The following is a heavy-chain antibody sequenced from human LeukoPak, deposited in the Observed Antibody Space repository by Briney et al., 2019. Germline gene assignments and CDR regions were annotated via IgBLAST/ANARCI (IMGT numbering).Heavy chain of an antibody. D-gene: IGHD5-18*01. V-gene: IGHV4-34*01. CDR3: GRGQLSSWGNYFDY. J-gene: IGHJ4*02. CDR1: GGSFSDYY. Sequence: SETLSLTCAVYGGSFSDYYWTWIRQPPGKGLEWIGEINHSGSPNNNPSLKSRVSISFDTSKNQFSLKLTSVTAADTAVYYCGRGQLSSWGNYFDYWGQGTLVTVSS. CDR2: INHSGSP.